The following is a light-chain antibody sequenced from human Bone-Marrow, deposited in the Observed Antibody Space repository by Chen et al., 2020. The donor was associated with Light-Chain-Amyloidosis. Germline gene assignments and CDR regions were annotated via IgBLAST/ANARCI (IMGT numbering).Light chain of an antibody. CDR3: QSADSSGTYEVI. CDR2: RDT. Sequence: SYELTQPPSVSVSPGQTARITCSGDDLPTKYAYWYQQKPGQAPVLVIHRDTERPSGISERFSGSSSGTTAKFTLSGVPAEDEADYHCQSADSSGTYEVIFGGGTKLTVL. V-gene: IGLV3-25*03. CDR1: DLPTKY. J-gene: IGLJ2*01.